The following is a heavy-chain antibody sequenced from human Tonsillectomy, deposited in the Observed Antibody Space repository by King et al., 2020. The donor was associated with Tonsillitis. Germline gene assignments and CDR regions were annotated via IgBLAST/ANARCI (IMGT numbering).Heavy chain of an antibody. V-gene: IGHV3-48*01. Sequence: VQLVESEGGLVQPGGSLRLSCAASGFPFSTYSINWVRQAPGKGLEWISYISDSGSDTYDADSVKGRFTISRDNAKNSLYLQMNSLRVEDTAVYYCARGLFSGSYYFDYWGQGTLVTVSS. J-gene: IGHJ4*02. CDR3: ARGLFSGSYYFDY. CDR1: GFPFSTYS. D-gene: IGHD1-26*01. CDR2: ISDSGSDT.